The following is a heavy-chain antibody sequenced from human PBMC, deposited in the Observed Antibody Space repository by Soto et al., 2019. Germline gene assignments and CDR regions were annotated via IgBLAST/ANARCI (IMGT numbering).Heavy chain of an antibody. CDR1: GYTFTSYA. CDR3: ARAGIAAAGPYIPRARWFDP. Sequence: ASVKVSCKASGYTFTSYAMHWVRQAPGQRLEWMGWINAGNGNTKYSQKFQGRVTITRDTSASTAYMELSSLRSEDTAVYYCARAGIAAAGPYIPRARWFDPWGQGTLVTVSS. V-gene: IGHV1-3*01. D-gene: IGHD6-13*01. J-gene: IGHJ5*02. CDR2: INAGNGNT.